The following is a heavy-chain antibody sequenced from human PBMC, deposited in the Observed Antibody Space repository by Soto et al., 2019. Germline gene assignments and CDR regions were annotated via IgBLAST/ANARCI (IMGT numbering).Heavy chain of an antibody. J-gene: IGHJ6*02. V-gene: IGHV3-30*04. CDR3: AKDLGYDFWSGYPRGMDV. CDR2: ISYDGSNK. Sequence: PGGSLRLSCSASGFTFSNYAMRWVRQAPGKGLEWVAVISYDGSNKYYADSVKGRFTISRDNSKNTLYLQMNSLRAEDTAVYYCAKDLGYDFWSGYPRGMDVWGQGTTVTVSS. D-gene: IGHD3-3*01. CDR1: GFTFSNYA.